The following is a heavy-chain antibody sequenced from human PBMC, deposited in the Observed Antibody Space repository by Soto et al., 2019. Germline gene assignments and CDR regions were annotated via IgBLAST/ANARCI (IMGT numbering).Heavy chain of an antibody. CDR2: IHSSGSI. J-gene: IGHJ1*01. D-gene: IGHD3-22*01. Sequence: SETLSLTCTVSGGSISSVDDCWSWIRQAPGRGLEWIGYIHSSGSIYYNPSLKSRATMSIDTAGNQFSLKVSSVTVADTAVYYCARDLDGLHDDTSGPFPRPGWGQGTLVTVSS. CDR1: GGSISSVDDC. CDR3: ARDLDGLHDDTSGPFPRPG. V-gene: IGHV4-30-4*01.